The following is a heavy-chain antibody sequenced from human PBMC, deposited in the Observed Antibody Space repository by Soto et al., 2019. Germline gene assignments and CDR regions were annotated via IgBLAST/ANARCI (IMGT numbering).Heavy chain of an antibody. CDR1: GYSFTSYW. Sequence: LGESLKISCKGSGYSFTSYWIGWVRQMPGKGLEWMGIIYPGDSDTGYSPSFQGQVTISADKSISTAYLQWSSLKASDTAMYYCARRSGSYYRYYYYYGMDVWGQGTTVTVSS. CDR2: IYPGDSDT. V-gene: IGHV5-51*01. CDR3: ARRSGSYYRYYYYYGMDV. D-gene: IGHD1-26*01. J-gene: IGHJ6*02.